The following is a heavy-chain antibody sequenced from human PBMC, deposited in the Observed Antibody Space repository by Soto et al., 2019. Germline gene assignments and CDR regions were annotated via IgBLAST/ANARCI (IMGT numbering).Heavy chain of an antibody. CDR3: ARGYRDGYYYAMDV. D-gene: IGHD2-2*02. V-gene: IGHV1-69*01. J-gene: IGHJ6*02. CDR2: IIPRFGKA. CDR1: GGTFSSYA. Sequence: QVLLVQSGAEVKKPGSSVKVSCKASGGTFSSYAINWVRQAPGQGLEWMGGIIPRFGKANYAQNFHGRVTITADESTMTAYMELSSLTSDDAAVYYCARGYRDGYYYAMDVWGQGTTVTVSS.